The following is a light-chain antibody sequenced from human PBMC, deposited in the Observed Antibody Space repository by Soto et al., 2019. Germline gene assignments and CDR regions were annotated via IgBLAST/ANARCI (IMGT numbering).Light chain of an antibody. Sequence: DIQVTQSPSTLSSSVGDRVTITCRASQSISSWLAWYQQKPGKAPKLLIYDASSLESGVPSRFSGSGSGTEFTLTISSLQPDDSATYYCQHYNSYSEAFGQGTKV. CDR1: QSISSW. J-gene: IGKJ1*01. CDR2: DAS. V-gene: IGKV1-5*01. CDR3: QHYNSYSEA.